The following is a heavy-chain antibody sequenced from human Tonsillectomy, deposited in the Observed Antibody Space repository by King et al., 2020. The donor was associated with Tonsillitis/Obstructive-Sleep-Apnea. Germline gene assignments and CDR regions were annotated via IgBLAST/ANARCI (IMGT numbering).Heavy chain of an antibody. CDR1: GGSFSGYY. CDR2: INHSGST. D-gene: IGHD2-2*02. Sequence: VQLQQWGAGLLKPSETLSLTCAVYGGSFSGYYWSWIRQPPGKGLEWIGEINHSGSTNYNPSLKSRVTISVDTSKNKFSLKLSSVTAADTAVYYCAGGVPAAIHDYYYYYMDVWGKGTTVTVSS. J-gene: IGHJ6*03. V-gene: IGHV4-34*01. CDR3: AGGVPAAIHDYYYYYMDV.